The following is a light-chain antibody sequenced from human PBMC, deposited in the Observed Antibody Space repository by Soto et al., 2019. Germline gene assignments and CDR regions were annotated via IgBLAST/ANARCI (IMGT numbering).Light chain of an antibody. V-gene: IGLV2-23*01. Sequence: QSALTQPASVSGSPGQSITISCTGTSSDFGSSNLVSWYQQYPGKAPKLIIYEGSRRPSGVSGRFSGSKSGNTASLTISGLQAEDEADYYCCSFASSSTFYVFGTGTXVTV. CDR2: EGS. CDR1: SSDFGSSNL. J-gene: IGLJ1*01. CDR3: CSFASSSTFYV.